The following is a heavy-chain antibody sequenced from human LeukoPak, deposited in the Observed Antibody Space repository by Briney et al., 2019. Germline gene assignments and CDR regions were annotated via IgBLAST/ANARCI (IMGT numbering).Heavy chain of an antibody. Sequence: GGSLRLSCAASGFTVSSNYMSWVRQAPGKGLEWVSVIYSGGSTYYTDSVKGRFTISRDNSKNTLYLQMNSLRAEDTAVYYCARDLGGTDYYDSSGYPSTGYWGQGTLVTVSS. CDR3: ARDLGGTDYYDSSGYPSTGY. J-gene: IGHJ4*02. V-gene: IGHV3-53*01. CDR1: GFTVSSNY. CDR2: IYSGGST. D-gene: IGHD3-22*01.